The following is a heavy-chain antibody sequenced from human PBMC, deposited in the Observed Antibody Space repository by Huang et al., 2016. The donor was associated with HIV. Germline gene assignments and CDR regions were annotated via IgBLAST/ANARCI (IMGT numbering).Heavy chain of an antibody. J-gene: IGHJ4*02. CDR3: ATEGLWGEGNTLDY. D-gene: IGHD3-10*01. CDR2: CNPEDGWR. V-gene: IGHV1-24*01. CDR1: GDTLTESS. Sequence: QVQLTQSGAEVKKPGASVKVSCKISGDTLTESSMHWVRQAPGKGLEWMGRCNPEDGWRVYAQRFQGRVTMTEDTTTDTAYLELSSLRSEDTAVYYCATEGLWGEGNTLDYWGQGTLVTVSS.